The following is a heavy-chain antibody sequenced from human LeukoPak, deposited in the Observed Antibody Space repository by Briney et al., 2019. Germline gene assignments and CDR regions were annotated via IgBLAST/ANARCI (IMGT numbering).Heavy chain of an antibody. V-gene: IGHV3-23*01. CDR2: VGDSAETT. CDR1: GFTFRKYV. D-gene: IGHD3-16*01. CDR3: VKDSFILEGGVGSDDGFAV. J-gene: IGHJ3*01. Sequence: SGGSLRLSCAASGFTFRKYVMSWVRQAPGKGLEWVSVVGDSAETTHYADSVKGRFFISRDNSKSTVHLEMNSRRAEDTALYYCVKDSFILEGGVGSDDGFAVWGQGTMVTVSS.